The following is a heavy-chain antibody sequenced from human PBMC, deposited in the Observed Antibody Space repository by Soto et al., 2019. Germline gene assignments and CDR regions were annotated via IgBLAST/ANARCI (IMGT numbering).Heavy chain of an antibody. CDR3: VREAYIGYGHAIDY. Sequence: SETLSLTCAVSGVPISTYYWSWIRQPPGKGLEWIGYNYHSGTTNYNPSLKSRVTISVDTSKNQFSLRLTSVTAADTALYYCVREAYIGYGHAIDYWGQGTLGNVSS. CDR2: NYHSGTT. V-gene: IGHV4-59*01. CDR1: GVPISTYY. J-gene: IGHJ4*02. D-gene: IGHD5-12*01.